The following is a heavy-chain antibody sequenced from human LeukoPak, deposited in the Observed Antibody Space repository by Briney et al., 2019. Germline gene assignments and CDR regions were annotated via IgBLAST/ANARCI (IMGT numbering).Heavy chain of an antibody. CDR2: ISSSGSTI. J-gene: IGHJ4*02. Sequence: GGSLRLSCAASGFTFSSYEMNWVRQAPGKGLEWVSYISSSGSTIYYADSVKGRFTISRDNAKNPLYLQMNSLRAEDTAVYYCARGLWFGELFHYWGQGTLVTVSS. D-gene: IGHD3-10*01. CDR3: ARGLWFGELFHY. CDR1: GFTFSSYE. V-gene: IGHV3-48*03.